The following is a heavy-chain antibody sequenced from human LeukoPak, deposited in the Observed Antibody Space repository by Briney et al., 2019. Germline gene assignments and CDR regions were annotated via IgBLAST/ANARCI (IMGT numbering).Heavy chain of an antibody. Sequence: GGSLRLSCAASGFTFSSYGMHWVRQAPGKGLGWVAFIRSDGSNKYYADSVQGRFTVSRGSAKNTLFLQINSLRVDDTAVYYCARGHPHGWELYLDYWGQGALVIVSS. J-gene: IGHJ4*02. D-gene: IGHD4-23*01. CDR2: IRSDGSNK. CDR1: GFTFSSYG. CDR3: ARGHPHGWELYLDY. V-gene: IGHV3-30*02.